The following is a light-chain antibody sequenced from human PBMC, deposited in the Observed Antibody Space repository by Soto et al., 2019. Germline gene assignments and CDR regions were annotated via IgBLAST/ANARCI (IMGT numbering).Light chain of an antibody. V-gene: IGKV4-1*01. J-gene: IGKJ1*01. CDR3: QPYSNGPWT. CDR2: WAS. CDR1: QSLLYNSNNKNY. Sequence: DIVLTQSPDSLAVSLGERATINCKSSQSLLYNSNNKNYLAWFQQKSGQPPKLLIYWASTRESGVPDRFSGSGSGTDFTPTVRSRQAEDVAVYYCQPYSNGPWTFGQGTRVEIK.